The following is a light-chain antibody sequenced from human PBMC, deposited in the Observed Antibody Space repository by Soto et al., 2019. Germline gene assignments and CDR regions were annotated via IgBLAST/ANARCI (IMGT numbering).Light chain of an antibody. Sequence: DIQMPQSPSSVSASVGDRVSITCRASQVISPWLAWYQQKPGTAPKLLIYTASRLQSGVPSRFSGRGSGTDFSRTSSSLQPEEFATYYCQQTNSFPYTFGQGTSLEIK. J-gene: IGKJ2*01. CDR1: QVISPW. CDR3: QQTNSFPYT. V-gene: IGKV1-12*02. CDR2: TAS.